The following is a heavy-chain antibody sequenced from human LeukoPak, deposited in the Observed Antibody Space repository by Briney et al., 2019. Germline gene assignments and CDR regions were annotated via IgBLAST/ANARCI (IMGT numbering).Heavy chain of an antibody. J-gene: IGHJ4*02. D-gene: IGHD1-26*01. CDR1: VSTLISYS. CDR2: ISGSGGST. CDR3: AKDWWDLYYFDY. Sequence: GGSRRLSCAASVSTLISYSMNWVGRPPGKGLEWFSGISGSGGSTYHAVSVKGRFTISRDNSKNTLNLQMDSLTAEDTAVYYCAKDWWDLYYFDYWGQGTLVTVSS. V-gene: IGHV3-23*01.